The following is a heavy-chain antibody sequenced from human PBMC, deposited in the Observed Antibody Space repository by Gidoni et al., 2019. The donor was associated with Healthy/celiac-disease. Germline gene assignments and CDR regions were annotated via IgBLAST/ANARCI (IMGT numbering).Heavy chain of an antibody. Sequence: QVQPVQSGSELKKPGASVTVACQASVFTLTSYAMKWGRQDPGQGLEWMGWINTNTGNPTYVQGFTGRFVFTLDTSVSTAYLQISSLKAEDTAVDCCAREPGWSSHIDDWGQGTLVTVSS. V-gene: IGHV7-4-1*02. J-gene: IGHJ4*02. D-gene: IGHD1-26*01. CDR1: VFTLTSYA. CDR3: AREPGWSSHIDD. CDR2: INTNTGNP.